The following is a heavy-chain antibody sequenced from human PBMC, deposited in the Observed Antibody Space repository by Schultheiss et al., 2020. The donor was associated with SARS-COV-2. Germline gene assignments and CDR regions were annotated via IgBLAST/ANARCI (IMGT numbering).Heavy chain of an antibody. CDR2: IYYSGST. CDR3: ARAYCGGDCYSKYFDY. J-gene: IGHJ4*02. V-gene: IGHV4-59*01. D-gene: IGHD2-21*02. CDR1: GGSFSSYY. Sequence: SETLSLTCAVYGGSFSSYYWSWIRQPPGKGLEWIGYIYYSGSTNYNPSLKSRVTISVDTSKNQFSLKLSSVTAADTAVYYCARAYCGGDCYSKYFDYWGQGTLVTVSS.